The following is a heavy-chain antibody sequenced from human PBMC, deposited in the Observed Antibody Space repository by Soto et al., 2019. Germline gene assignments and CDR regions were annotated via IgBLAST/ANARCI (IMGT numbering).Heavy chain of an antibody. CDR1: GYTFTSYG. CDR3: AREVGEGDYGDYVSWFDP. Sequence: QVQLVQSGAEVKKPGASVKVSCKASGYTFTSYGISWVRQAPGQGREWMGWISAYNGNTNYAQKLQGRVTMTTDTSTSTAYMELRSLRSDDTAVYYCAREVGEGDYGDYVSWFDPWGQGTLVTVSS. D-gene: IGHD4-17*01. J-gene: IGHJ5*02. CDR2: ISAYNGNT. V-gene: IGHV1-18*01.